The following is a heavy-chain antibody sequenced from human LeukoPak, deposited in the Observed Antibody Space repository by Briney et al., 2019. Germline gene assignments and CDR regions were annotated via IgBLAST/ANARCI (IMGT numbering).Heavy chain of an antibody. CDR2: IYYSGST. J-gene: IGHJ4*02. CDR1: GGSISSYY. CDR3: AREPYLGNYGDYEGSYYFDY. V-gene: IGHV4-59*12. D-gene: IGHD4-17*01. Sequence: SETLSLTCTVSGGSISSYYWSWIRQPPGKGLEWIGYIYYSGSTNYNPSLKSRVTISVDTSKNQFSLKLSSVTAADTAVYYCAREPYLGNYGDYEGSYYFDYWGQGTLVTVSS.